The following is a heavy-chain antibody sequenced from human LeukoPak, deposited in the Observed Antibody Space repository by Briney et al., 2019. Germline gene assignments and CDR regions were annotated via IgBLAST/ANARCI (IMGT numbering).Heavy chain of an antibody. CDR3: ARTNAGYYDSSGYFAWFDP. D-gene: IGHD3-22*01. J-gene: IGHJ5*02. Sequence: SETLSLTCAVSGGSISSGGYSWSWIRQPPGKGLEWIGYIYHSGSTYYNPSLKSRVTISVDRSKNQLSLKLSSVTAADTAVYYCARTNAGYYDSSGYFAWFDPWGQGTLVTVSS. V-gene: IGHV4-30-2*01. CDR2: IYHSGST. CDR1: GGSISSGGYS.